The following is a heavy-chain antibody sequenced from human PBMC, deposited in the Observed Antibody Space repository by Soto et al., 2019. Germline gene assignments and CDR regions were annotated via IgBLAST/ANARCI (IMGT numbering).Heavy chain of an antibody. CDR2: INPSGGST. D-gene: IGHD3-22*01. V-gene: IGHV1-46*01. Sequence: QVQLVQSGAEVKKPGASVKVSCKASGYSFTSHFVHWVRQAPGQGLEWMGIINPSGGSTSYAQRFQGRVTMTRDTSTSTVYMELSSLRSEDTAVYYYARGRATMIVVAYYYFDYWGQGTLVTVSS. CDR3: ARGRATMIVVAYYYFDY. CDR1: GYSFTSHF. J-gene: IGHJ4*02.